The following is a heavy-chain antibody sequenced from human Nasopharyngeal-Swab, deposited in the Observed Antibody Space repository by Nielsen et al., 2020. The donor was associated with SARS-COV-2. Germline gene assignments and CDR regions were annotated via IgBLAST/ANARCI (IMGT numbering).Heavy chain of an antibody. CDR1: GFTFSSYG. CDR3: TRVRGGYSYGLGVGHYYYGMDV. Sequence: GESLKISCAASGFTFSSYGMHWVRQAPGKGLEWVAVIWYDGSNKYYADSVKGRFTISRDNSKNTLYLQMNSLRAEDTAVYYCTRVRGGYSYGLGVGHYYYGMDVWGQGTTVTVSS. V-gene: IGHV3-33*01. J-gene: IGHJ6*02. CDR2: IWYDGSNK. D-gene: IGHD5-18*01.